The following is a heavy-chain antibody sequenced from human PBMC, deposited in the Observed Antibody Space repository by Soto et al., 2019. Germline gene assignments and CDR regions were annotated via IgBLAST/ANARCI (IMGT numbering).Heavy chain of an antibody. CDR1: AFTFNNYA. V-gene: IGHV3-23*01. J-gene: IGHJ4*02. CDR3: AKSRYSDSSGDFYDY. Sequence: SLRLSCAASAFTFNNYAMSWVRQAPGKGLEWVSGIGGSGRTTYYADSVKGRFTISRDNSNNTLFLQMNSLRAEDTAVYYCAKSRYSDSSGDFYDYWGQGTLGTV. CDR2: IGGSGRTT. D-gene: IGHD3-22*01.